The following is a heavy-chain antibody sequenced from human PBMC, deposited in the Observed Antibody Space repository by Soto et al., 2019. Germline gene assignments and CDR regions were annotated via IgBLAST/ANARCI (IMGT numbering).Heavy chain of an antibody. CDR3: ARDGDCSSTSCYAFDI. D-gene: IGHD2-2*01. J-gene: IGHJ3*02. Sequence: PGGSLRLSCAASGFTFSDYYMSWIRQAPGKGLEWVSVITNNGSNKYYADSVKGRFTISRDNSKNTLYLQMGSLRAEDMAVYYCARDGDCSSTSCYAFDIWGQGTMVTVSS. CDR2: ITNNGSNK. CDR1: GFTFSDYY. V-gene: IGHV3-30*14.